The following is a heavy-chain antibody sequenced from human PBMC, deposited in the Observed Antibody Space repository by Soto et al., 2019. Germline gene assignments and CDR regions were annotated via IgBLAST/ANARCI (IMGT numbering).Heavy chain of an antibody. CDR3: AKDLGDIQLWERGFDY. Sequence: EVQLLESGGGLVQPGGSLRLSCAASGFTFSSYAMSWVRQAPGKGLEWVSAISGSGGSTYYADSVKGRFTISRDNSKNTLYLQMNSLRAEDTAAYYCAKDLGDIQLWERGFDYWGQGTLVTVSS. D-gene: IGHD5-18*01. V-gene: IGHV3-23*01. J-gene: IGHJ4*02. CDR1: GFTFSSYA. CDR2: ISGSGGST.